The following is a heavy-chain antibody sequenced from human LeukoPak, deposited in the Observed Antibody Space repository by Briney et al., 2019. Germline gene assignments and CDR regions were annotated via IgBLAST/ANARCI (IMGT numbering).Heavy chain of an antibody. CDR1: GGSISSTSYY. J-gene: IGHJ5*02. D-gene: IGHD6-19*01. Sequence: SETLSHTCTVSGGSISSTSYYWGWIRQPPGRGLEWIASIYYSGTTYYNPSLKSRVTISVDTSKNQFSLKLSSVSAADTAVYYCARQISSGTQPCDGFDPWGQGTLVTVSS. CDR3: ARQISSGTQPCDGFDP. CDR2: IYYSGTT. V-gene: IGHV4-39*01.